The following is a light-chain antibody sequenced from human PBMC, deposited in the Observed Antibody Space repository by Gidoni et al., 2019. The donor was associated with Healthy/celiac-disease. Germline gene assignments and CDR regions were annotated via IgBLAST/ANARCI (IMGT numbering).Light chain of an antibody. CDR3: QQRSNWPPFLT. J-gene: IGKJ4*01. V-gene: IGKV3-11*01. Sequence: DIVLTQSPATLSLSPGERATLSCRASQSVSSYLAWYQQKPGQAPRLLIYDASNRATGIPARFSGSGYGTDFTLTISSLEPEDFAVYYCQQRSNWPPFLTFXGXTKVEIK. CDR2: DAS. CDR1: QSVSSY.